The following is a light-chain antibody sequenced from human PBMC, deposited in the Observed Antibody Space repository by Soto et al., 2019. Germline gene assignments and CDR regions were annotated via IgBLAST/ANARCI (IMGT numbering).Light chain of an antibody. CDR3: QQSYSTPYT. Sequence: DIQMTQSPSSLSASVGERVTITCRASQSISSYLDWYQQKPGKPPKLLTYAASSLQSGVPSRFSGSGSGTDFTLTISSLQPEDFATYYCQQSYSTPYTFGQGTKLEIK. V-gene: IGKV1-39*01. CDR1: QSISSY. J-gene: IGKJ2*01. CDR2: AAS.